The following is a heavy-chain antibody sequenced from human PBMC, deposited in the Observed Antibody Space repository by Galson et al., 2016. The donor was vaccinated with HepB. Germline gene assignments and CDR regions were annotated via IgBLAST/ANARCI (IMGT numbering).Heavy chain of an antibody. D-gene: IGHD2-2*01. CDR2: IIDSSETR. CDR3: ASVYCSATSCYGRGQYMDV. Sequence: SLRLSCAASGFTFSTYSMNWVRQAPGKGLEWISYIIDSSETRFYADSVKGRFTISRDNAKNSLYLQMNSLRDEDTAVYFCASVYCSATSCYGRGQYMDVWGKGTTVTVSS. CDR1: GFTFSTYS. V-gene: IGHV3-48*02. J-gene: IGHJ6*03.